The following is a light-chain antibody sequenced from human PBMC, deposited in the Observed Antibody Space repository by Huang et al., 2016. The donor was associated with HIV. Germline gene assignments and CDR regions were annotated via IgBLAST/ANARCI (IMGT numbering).Light chain of an antibody. CDR3: QWYGSSPPYT. CDR1: QSLGSSS. V-gene: IGKV3-20*01. J-gene: IGKJ2*01. CDR2: ATS. Sequence: EVVLTQSPDTLSLSPGERATLSCRASQSLGSSSLAWYQQKPGQAPRLLIYATSTRPTCIPDRFSGSGSGTDFSLTVTRLEPEDFAVYYCQWYGSSPPYTFGQGTKLEI.